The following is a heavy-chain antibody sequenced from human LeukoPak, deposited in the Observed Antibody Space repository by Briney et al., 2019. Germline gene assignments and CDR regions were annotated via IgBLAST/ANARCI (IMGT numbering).Heavy chain of an antibody. J-gene: IGHJ4*02. CDR2: IIPIFGTA. CDR3: ARGKLNGYNLKS. Sequence: SVKVSCKASGYTFTSYDINWVRQATGQGLEWMGGIIPIFGTANYAQKFQGRVTITADESTSTAYMELSSLRSEDTAVYYCARGKLNGYNLKSWGQGTLVTVSS. V-gene: IGHV1-69*13. D-gene: IGHD5-24*01. CDR1: GYTFTSYD.